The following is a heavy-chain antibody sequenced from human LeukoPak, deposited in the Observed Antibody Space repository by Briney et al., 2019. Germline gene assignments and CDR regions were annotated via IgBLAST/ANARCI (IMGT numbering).Heavy chain of an antibody. CDR2: IYHSGST. D-gene: IGHD1-20*01. CDR1: GGSISSGGYY. CDR3: ARDPNWNDSAFDY. V-gene: IGHV4-30-2*01. J-gene: IGHJ4*02. Sequence: SQTLSLTCTVSGGSISSGGYYWSWIRQPPGKGLEWIGYIYHSGSTYYNPSLKSRVTISVDRSKNQFSLKLSSVTAADTAVYYCARDPNWNDSAFDYWGQGTLVTVSS.